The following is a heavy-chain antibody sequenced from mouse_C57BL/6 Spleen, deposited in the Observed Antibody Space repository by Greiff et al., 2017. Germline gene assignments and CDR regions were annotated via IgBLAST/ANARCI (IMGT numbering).Heavy chain of an antibody. J-gene: IGHJ4*01. Sequence: EVKLVESEGGLVQPGSSMKLSCTASGFTFSDYYMAWVRQVPEKGLEWVANINYDGSSTYYLDSLKSRFIISRDNAKNILYLQMSSLKSEDTATYYCARAYYGTYYAMDYWGQGTSVTVSS. CDR1: GFTFSDYY. CDR3: ARAYYGTYYAMDY. D-gene: IGHD1-1*02. V-gene: IGHV5-16*01. CDR2: INYDGSST.